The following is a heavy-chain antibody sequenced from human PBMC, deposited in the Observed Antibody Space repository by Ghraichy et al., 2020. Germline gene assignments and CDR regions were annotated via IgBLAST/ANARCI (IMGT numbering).Heavy chain of an antibody. CDR2: IYHSGST. Sequence: SETLSLTCTVSGYSISSGYYWGWIRQPPGKGLEWIGSIYHSGSTYYNPSLKSRVTISVDTSKNQFSLKLSSVTAADTAVYYCARGDFWELLTVDYWGQGTLVTVSS. V-gene: IGHV4-38-2*02. CDR1: GYSISSGYY. CDR3: ARGDFWELLTVDY. J-gene: IGHJ4*02. D-gene: IGHD1-26*01.